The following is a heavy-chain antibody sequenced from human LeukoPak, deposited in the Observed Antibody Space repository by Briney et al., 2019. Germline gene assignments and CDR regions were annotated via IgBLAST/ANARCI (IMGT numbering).Heavy chain of an antibody. D-gene: IGHD6-19*01. J-gene: IGHJ4*02. Sequence: GESLKISCKGSGYNFAHDWIGWVRQMPGKGLEWMGIIFPDDSDTIYSPSFQGQVTISADKSISTAYLQWSSLKASDTAMYYCARQPSSYFDYWGQGTLVTVSS. CDR1: GYNFAHDW. V-gene: IGHV5-51*01. CDR3: ARQPSSYFDY. CDR2: IFPDDSDT.